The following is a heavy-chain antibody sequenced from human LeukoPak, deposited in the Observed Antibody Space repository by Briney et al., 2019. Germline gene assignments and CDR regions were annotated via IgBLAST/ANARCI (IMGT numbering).Heavy chain of an antibody. D-gene: IGHD3-3*01. CDR3: ARSARLMKGVVEVTALDD. J-gene: IGHJ4*02. CDR1: GFTFRSYE. Sequence: AGGSLTLSCEDSGFTFRSYEMNWVRQAPGKGLEWIAYLSSSGSAFSYADSVKGRFTIARDNAKNSVYLETNSLRADDTAVYYCARSARLMKGVVEVTALDDWGQGTLVTVSS. CDR2: LSSSGSAF. V-gene: IGHV3-48*03.